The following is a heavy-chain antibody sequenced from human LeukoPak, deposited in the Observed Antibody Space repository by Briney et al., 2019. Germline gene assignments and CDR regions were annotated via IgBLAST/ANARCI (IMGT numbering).Heavy chain of an antibody. D-gene: IGHD6-13*01. J-gene: IGHJ4*02. CDR2: IYTGGTT. CDR1: GLTVSENY. V-gene: IGHV3-66*01. Sequence: GGSLRLSCAASGLTVSENYMSWIRQAPGKGLEWVSLIYTGGTTYYADSVQDRFTISRDTSKNIVYLQMNSLSAEDTAVYYCAGADASTWHGAKYWGQGTLVTVSS. CDR3: AGADASTWHGAKY.